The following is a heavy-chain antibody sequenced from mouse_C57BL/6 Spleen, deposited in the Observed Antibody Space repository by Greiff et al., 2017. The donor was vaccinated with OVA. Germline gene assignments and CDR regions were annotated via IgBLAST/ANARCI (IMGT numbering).Heavy chain of an antibody. CDR1: GYTFTSYW. Sequence: QVQLQQPGAELVMPGASVKLSCKASGYTFTSYWMHWVKQRPGQGLEWIGEIDPSDSYTNYNQKFKGKSTLTVDKSSSTAYMQLSSLTSEDSAVYYCAKDFYYYGSSYYFDDWGQGTTLTVSS. D-gene: IGHD1-1*01. V-gene: IGHV1-69*01. CDR2: IDPSDSYT. CDR3: AKDFYYYGSSYYFDD. J-gene: IGHJ2*01.